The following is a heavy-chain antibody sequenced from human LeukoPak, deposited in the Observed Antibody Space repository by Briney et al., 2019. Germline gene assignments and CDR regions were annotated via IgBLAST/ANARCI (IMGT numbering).Heavy chain of an antibody. CDR1: GFTFSSYA. CDR3: AHLKGLLWVGEVDYFDY. D-gene: IGHD3-10*01. Sequence: GGSLRLSCAASGFTFSSYAMSWVRQAPGKGLEWVSAISGSGGSTYYADSVKGRFTISRANSKNTLYLQMNSLRAEDTAVYYCAHLKGLLWVGEVDYFDYWGQGTLVTVSS. V-gene: IGHV3-23*01. CDR2: ISGSGGST. J-gene: IGHJ4*02.